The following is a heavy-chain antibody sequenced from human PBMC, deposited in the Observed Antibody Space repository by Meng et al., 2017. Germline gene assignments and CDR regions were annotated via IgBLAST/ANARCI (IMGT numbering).Heavy chain of an antibody. J-gene: IGHJ5*02. Sequence: QGQLVQAGAEGKKPGSSGKVSWKASGGTFISYAISWVRQAPGQGLEWMGGIIPIFGTANYAQKFQGRVTITADESTSTAYMELSSLRSEDTAVYYCAREIAAAYCGGDCYLWGQGTLVTVSS. CDR2: IIPIFGTA. D-gene: IGHD2-21*02. CDR3: AREIAAAYCGGDCYL. CDR1: GGTFISYA. V-gene: IGHV1-69*01.